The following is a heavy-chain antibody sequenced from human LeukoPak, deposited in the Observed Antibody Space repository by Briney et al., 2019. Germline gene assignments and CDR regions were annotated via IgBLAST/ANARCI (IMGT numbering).Heavy chain of an antibody. CDR1: GFTFSSYS. J-gene: IGHJ4*02. CDR3: VREMDIVFLPGE. V-gene: IGHV3-48*04. Sequence: GGSLRLSCAASGFTFSSYSMNWVRQAPGKGLEWVSYISSSSSTIYYADSVKGRFTISRDNAKNSLYLQMNNLRAEDTAVYYCVREMDIVFLPGEWGQGTLVTVSS. CDR2: ISSSSSTI. D-gene: IGHD2-2*03.